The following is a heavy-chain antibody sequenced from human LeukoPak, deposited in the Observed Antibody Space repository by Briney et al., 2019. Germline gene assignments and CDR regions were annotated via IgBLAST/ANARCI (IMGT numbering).Heavy chain of an antibody. Sequence: PGGSLRLSCAASGFTFSSYDMHWVRQAPGKGLEWVSAIGTAGDTYYPGSVKGRFTISRENAKNSLYLQMNSLRAGDTAVYYCARGTVSSPYYYYYMDVWGKGTTVTVSS. D-gene: IGHD4-17*01. CDR3: ARGTVSSPYYYYYMDV. CDR1: GFTFSSYD. CDR2: IGTAGDT. V-gene: IGHV3-13*01. J-gene: IGHJ6*03.